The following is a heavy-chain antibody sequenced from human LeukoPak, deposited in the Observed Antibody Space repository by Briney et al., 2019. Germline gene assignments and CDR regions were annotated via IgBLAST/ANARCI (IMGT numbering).Heavy chain of an antibody. CDR1: GFTVSRNY. D-gene: IGHD4-23*01. J-gene: IGHJ4*02. V-gene: IGHV3-53*01. CDR3: ARGDDYGGAWYYFDC. CDR2: IYSAGTT. Sequence: GGSLRLSCAASGFTVSRNYYMNWVRQAPGKGLEWVSVIYSAGTTYYADSVKGRFTISRDNSKNTVYLRMNSLRAEDTAVYYCARGDDYGGAWYYFDCWGQGTLITVSS.